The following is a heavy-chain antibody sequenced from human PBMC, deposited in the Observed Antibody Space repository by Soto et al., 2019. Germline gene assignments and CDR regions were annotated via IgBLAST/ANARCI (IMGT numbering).Heavy chain of an antibody. CDR2: INPSGGST. V-gene: IGHV1-46*01. CDR1: GYTFTSYY. CDR3: ARVRYFDWSPNWFDP. D-gene: IGHD3-9*01. J-gene: IGHJ5*02. Sequence: ASVKVSCKASGYTFTSYYMHWVRQAPGQGLEWMGIINPSGGSTSYAQKFQGRVTMTRDTSTSTVYMELSSLRSEDTAVYYCARVRYFDWSPNWFDPWGQGTRGTVSS.